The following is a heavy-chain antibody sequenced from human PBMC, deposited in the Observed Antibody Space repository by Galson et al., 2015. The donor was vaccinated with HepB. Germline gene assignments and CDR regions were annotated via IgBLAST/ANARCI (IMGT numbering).Heavy chain of an antibody. V-gene: IGHV1-46*01. D-gene: IGHD3-10*01. CDR3: ARVNVPHYGSGSYYTAFDI. CDR1: GYAFTSYY. J-gene: IGHJ3*02. CDR2: INPSGGST. Sequence: SVKVSCKASGYAFTSYYMHWVRQAPGQGLEWMGIINPSGGSTSYAQKFQGRVTMTRDTSTSTVYMELSSLRSEDTAVYYCARVNVPHYGSGSYYTAFDIWGQGTMVTVSS.